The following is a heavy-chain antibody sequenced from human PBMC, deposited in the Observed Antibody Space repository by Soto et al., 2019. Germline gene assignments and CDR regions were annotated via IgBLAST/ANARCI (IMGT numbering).Heavy chain of an antibody. CDR2: IDWDDDK. Sequence: SGPTLVNPTQTLTLTCTFSGFSLSTSGMCVSWIRQPPGKALEWLALIDWDDDKYYSTSLKTRLTISKDTSKNQVVLTMTNMDPVDTATYYCARARIAAAGPDYYYYGMDVWGQGTTVTVSS. CDR3: ARARIAAAGPDYYYYGMDV. D-gene: IGHD6-13*01. CDR1: GFSLSTSGMC. J-gene: IGHJ6*02. V-gene: IGHV2-70*01.